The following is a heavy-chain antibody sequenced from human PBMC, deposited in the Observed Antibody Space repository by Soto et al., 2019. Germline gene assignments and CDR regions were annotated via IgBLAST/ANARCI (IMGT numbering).Heavy chain of an antibody. CDR2: ISGSGGST. D-gene: IGHD4-17*01. CDR1: GFTFSSYA. V-gene: IGHV3-23*01. Sequence: EVQLLESGGGLVQPGGSLRLCCAASGFTFSSYAMSWVRQAPGKGLEWVSAISGSGGSTYYADSVKGRFTISRDNSKNTLYLQMNSLRAEDTAVYYCAKGDGDYVVHLDYWGQGTLVTVSS. CDR3: AKGDGDYVVHLDY. J-gene: IGHJ4*02.